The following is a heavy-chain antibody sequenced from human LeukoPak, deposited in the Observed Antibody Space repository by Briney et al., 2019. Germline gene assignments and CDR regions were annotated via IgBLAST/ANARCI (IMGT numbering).Heavy chain of an antibody. CDR1: GFTFSSYA. V-gene: IGHV3-23*01. CDR2: ISGGGSGT. J-gene: IGHJ3*02. CDR3: TKAVGSSGYFSRDAFYI. D-gene: IGHD3-22*01. Sequence: GGSLRLSYAPSGFTFSSYAMSWVRQAPGKGLEWVAVISGGGSGTYYADSVRGRFTISRDNSKNTVYLQMNSLRAEDTAIYYCTKAVGSSGYFSRDAFYIWGQGTMLTVSS.